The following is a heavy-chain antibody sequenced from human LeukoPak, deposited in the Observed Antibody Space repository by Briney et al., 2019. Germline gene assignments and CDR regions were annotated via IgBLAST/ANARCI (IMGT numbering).Heavy chain of an antibody. CDR1: GFTFSSYA. V-gene: IGHV3-23*01. J-gene: IGHJ4*02. Sequence: PGGSLRLSCAASGFTFSSYAMSWVRQAPGKGLEWVSAISGSGGSTYYADSVKGRFTISRDNSKNTLYLQMNSLRAEDTAVYYCARDHPQETSYYYGSGSYKGYWGQGTLVTVSS. CDR3: ARDHPQETSYYYGSGSYKGY. D-gene: IGHD3-10*01. CDR2: ISGSGGST.